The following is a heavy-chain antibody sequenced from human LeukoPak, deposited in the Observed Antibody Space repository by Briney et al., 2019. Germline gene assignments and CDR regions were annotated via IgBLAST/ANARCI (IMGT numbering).Heavy chain of an antibody. Sequence: PSETLSLTCAVYGGSFSGYYWSWIRQPPGKGLEWIGEINHSGSTNYNPSHKSRVTISVDTSKNQFSLKLSSVTAADTAVYYCARLGGGWGQGTLVTVSS. CDR2: INHSGST. J-gene: IGHJ4*02. CDR1: GGSFSGYY. CDR3: ARLGGG. D-gene: IGHD3-16*01. V-gene: IGHV4-34*01.